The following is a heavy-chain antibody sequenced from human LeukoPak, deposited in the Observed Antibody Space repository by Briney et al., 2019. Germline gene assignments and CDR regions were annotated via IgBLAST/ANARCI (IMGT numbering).Heavy chain of an antibody. Sequence: ASVKVSCKASGYTFTSYYMHWVRQAPGQGLEWMGIINPSGGSTSYAQKFQGRVTMTRDTSTSTVYMELSSLRSEDTAVYYCAISVVYCSGGSCYSLSAFDIWGQGTMVTVSS. CDR3: AISVVYCSGGSCYSLSAFDI. D-gene: IGHD2-15*01. J-gene: IGHJ3*02. V-gene: IGHV1-46*01. CDR1: GYTFTSYY. CDR2: INPSGGST.